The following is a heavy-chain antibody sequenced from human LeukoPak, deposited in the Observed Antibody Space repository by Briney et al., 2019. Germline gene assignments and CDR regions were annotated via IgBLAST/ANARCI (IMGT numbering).Heavy chain of an antibody. CDR2: ISSSSSYI. D-gene: IGHD4-17*01. Sequence: GGSLRLSCAASGFTFSSYSMNWVRQATGKGLEWVSAISSSSSYIYYADSVKGRFTISRDNAKNSLYLQINSLRAEDTAVYYCARVKGAYGDSPFDYWGQGTLVTVSS. J-gene: IGHJ4*02. CDR3: ARVKGAYGDSPFDY. CDR1: GFTFSSYS. V-gene: IGHV3-21*01.